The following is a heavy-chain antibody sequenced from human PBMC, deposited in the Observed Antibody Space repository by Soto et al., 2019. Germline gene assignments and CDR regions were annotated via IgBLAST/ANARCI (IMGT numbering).Heavy chain of an antibody. Sequence: PGESLKISCKGSGYIFTSYWISWVRQMPGKGLEWMGRIDPSDSYTNYSPSFQGHVTMSTDKSMSTAYLQWSSLKASDTAMYYCARRYCSSTICTRNYYAMDVWGPGTTVTVSS. CDR3: ARRYCSSTICTRNYYAMDV. J-gene: IGHJ6*02. CDR2: IDPSDSYT. CDR1: GYIFTSYW. D-gene: IGHD2-2*01. V-gene: IGHV5-10-1*01.